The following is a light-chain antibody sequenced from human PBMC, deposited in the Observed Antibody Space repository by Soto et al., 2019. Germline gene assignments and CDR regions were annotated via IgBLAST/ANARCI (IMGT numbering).Light chain of an antibody. CDR3: QQYGSSGT. CDR2: DAS. J-gene: IGKJ1*01. Sequence: EIVMTQSPATLSMSPCGSATLSCRARQSISSNLAWFQQKPGQAPRLLIYDASIRATGIPARFSGSGSGTDFTLTISRLEPEDFAVYYCQQYGSSGTFGQGTKVDIK. V-gene: IGKV3-20*01. CDR1: QSISSN.